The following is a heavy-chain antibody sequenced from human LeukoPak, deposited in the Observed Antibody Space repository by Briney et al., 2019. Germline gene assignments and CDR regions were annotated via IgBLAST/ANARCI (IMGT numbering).Heavy chain of an antibody. V-gene: IGHV1-69*04. CDR3: ARDHCSGGSCDSGY. CDR1: GGTFSSYA. J-gene: IGHJ4*02. D-gene: IGHD2-15*01. Sequence: SVKVSCKASGGTFSSYAISWVRQAPGQGLEWMGRIIPILGIANYARKFQGRVTITADKSTSTAYMELSSLRSEDTAVYYCARDHCSGGSCDSGYWGQGTLVTVSS. CDR2: IIPILGIA.